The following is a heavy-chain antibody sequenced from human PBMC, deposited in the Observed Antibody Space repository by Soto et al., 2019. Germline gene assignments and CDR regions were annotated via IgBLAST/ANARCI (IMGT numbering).Heavy chain of an antibody. V-gene: IGHV4-59*01. J-gene: IGHJ4*02. CDR1: GGSMRNYF. D-gene: IGHD6-13*01. CDR2: IHYSGTT. Sequence: SETLSLTCTVSGGSMRNYFWTWIRQPPGKGLEWIGYIHYSGTTSFFPSYDPSLRSRVTISEDTSKNQFSLKLLSVTTADTAVYFCAAGEASSRNLAPYYLDFWGQGTLVTVSS. CDR3: AAGEASSRNLAPYYLDF.